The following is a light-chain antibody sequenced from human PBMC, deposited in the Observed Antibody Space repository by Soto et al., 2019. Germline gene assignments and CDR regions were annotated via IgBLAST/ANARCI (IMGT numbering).Light chain of an antibody. V-gene: IGKV3-20*01. J-gene: IGKJ5*01. CDR3: QQHANSPIT. CDR1: QPVSSNF. Sequence: EVVMTESPASVFVSPGGRARVSCRASQPVSSNFLAWYQQKPGQAPRLLIYGVSSRASGIPDRFFGSGSGTDFTLTINRLEPEDFAVYYCQQHANSPITFGQGTRLEI. CDR2: GVS.